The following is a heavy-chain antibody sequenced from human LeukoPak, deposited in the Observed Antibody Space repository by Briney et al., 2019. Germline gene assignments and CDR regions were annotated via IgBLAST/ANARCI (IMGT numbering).Heavy chain of an antibody. CDR2: IKQDGSEK. Sequence: PGGSLRLSCAASGFTFSSYWMSWVRQAPGKGLEWVANIKQDGSEKYYVDSVKGRFTISRDNAKSSLYLQMNSLRAEDTAVYYCARGFSSSWYSYFQHWGQGTLVTVSS. CDR1: GFTFSSYW. V-gene: IGHV3-7*01. CDR3: ARGFSSSWYSYFQH. J-gene: IGHJ1*01. D-gene: IGHD6-13*01.